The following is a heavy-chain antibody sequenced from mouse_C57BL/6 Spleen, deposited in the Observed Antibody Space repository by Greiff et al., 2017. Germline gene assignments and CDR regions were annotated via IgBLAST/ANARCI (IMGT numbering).Heavy chain of an antibody. D-gene: IGHD1-1*01. CDR2: IHPSDSDT. CDR1: GYTFTSYW. J-gene: IGHJ4*01. V-gene: IGHV1-74*01. CDR3: AIERNYYGSSPYAMDY. Sequence: VQLQQPGAELVKPGASVKVSCKASGYTFTSYWMHWVKQRPGQGLEWIGRIHPSDSDTNYNQKFKGKATLTVDKSSSTAYMQLSSLTSEDSAVYYCAIERNYYGSSPYAMDYWGQGTSVTVSS.